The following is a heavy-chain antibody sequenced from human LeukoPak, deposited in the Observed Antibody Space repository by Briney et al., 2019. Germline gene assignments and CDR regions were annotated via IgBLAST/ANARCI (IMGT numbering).Heavy chain of an antibody. CDR1: GFTFSSYE. J-gene: IGHJ4*02. D-gene: IGHD5-12*01. Sequence: GGSLRLSCAASGFTFSSYEMNWVRQAPGKGLEWVSYISSSGSTIYYADSVKGRFTISRDNAKNSLYLQMNSLRAEDTAVYYCTSGYDSIDYWGQRTLVTVSS. V-gene: IGHV3-48*03. CDR3: TSGYDSIDY. CDR2: ISSSGSTI.